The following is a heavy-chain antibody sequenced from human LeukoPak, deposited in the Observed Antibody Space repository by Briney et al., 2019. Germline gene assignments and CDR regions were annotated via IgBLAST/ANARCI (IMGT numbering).Heavy chain of an antibody. V-gene: IGHV3-48*03. CDR3: ARRAGAYSHPYDY. Sequence: GGSLRLSCAASGFTLIRHEMNWVRQAPGKGLEWVSFISRSGRNTDYADSVKGRFTISRDNAKNSLYLQMNSLRAEDTAVYYCARRAGAYSHPYDYWGQGTLVTVSS. J-gene: IGHJ4*02. CDR1: GFTLIRHE. D-gene: IGHD4/OR15-4a*01. CDR2: ISRSGRNT.